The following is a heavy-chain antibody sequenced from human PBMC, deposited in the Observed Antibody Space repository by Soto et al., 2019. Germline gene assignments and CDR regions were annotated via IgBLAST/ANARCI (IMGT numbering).Heavy chain of an antibody. J-gene: IGHJ4*02. CDR3: ARGLPSTLPYCSSTSCYRPHFDY. Sequence: SETLSLTCAVYGGSFSGYYWSWIRQPPGKGLERIGEINHSGSTNYNPSLKSRVTISVDTSKNQFSLKLSSVTAADTAVYYCARGLPSTLPYCSSTSCYRPHFDYWGQGTLVTVSS. CDR2: INHSGST. V-gene: IGHV4-34*01. D-gene: IGHD2-2*01. CDR1: GGSFSGYY.